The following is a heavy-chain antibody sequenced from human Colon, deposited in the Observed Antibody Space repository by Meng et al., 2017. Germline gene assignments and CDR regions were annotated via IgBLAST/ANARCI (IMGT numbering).Heavy chain of an antibody. D-gene: IGHD4-17*01. CDR1: GFTFSDYW. CDR2: INGDGGSA. V-gene: IGHV3-74*01. CDR3: ASLSPPVTENWIDP. Sequence: GESLKISCAASGFTFSDYWMNWVRQVPGKGLEWVSRINGDGGSASYADSVKGRFTISRDNSKRTLYLQMNDLRADDTAVYYCASLSPPVTENWIDPWGQGTLVTVSS. J-gene: IGHJ5*02.